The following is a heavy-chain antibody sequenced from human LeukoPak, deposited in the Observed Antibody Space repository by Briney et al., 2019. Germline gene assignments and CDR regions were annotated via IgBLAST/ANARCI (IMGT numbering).Heavy chain of an antibody. Sequence: GGSLRLSCAASGFTFDDYAMHWVRQAPGKGLEWVSGISWNSGSIGYADSVKGRFTISRDNAKNSLYLQMNSLRAEDTAMYYCARPQGSVYDYWGQGTLVTVSS. CDR1: GFTFDDYA. V-gene: IGHV3-9*01. CDR3: ARPQGSVYDY. J-gene: IGHJ4*02. CDR2: ISWNSGSI.